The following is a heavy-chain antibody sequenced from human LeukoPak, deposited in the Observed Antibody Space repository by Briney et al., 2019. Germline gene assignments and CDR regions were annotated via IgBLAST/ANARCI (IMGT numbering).Heavy chain of an antibody. CDR1: GFTFSSYS. Sequence: GGSLRLSCAASGFTFSSYSMNWVRQAPGKGLEWVSSISSSSSYIYYADSVKGRFTISRDNAKNSLYLQMNSLRAEDTAVYYCARDLGSIVVVPAANYFDYWGQGTLVTVSS. J-gene: IGHJ4*02. V-gene: IGHV3-21*01. D-gene: IGHD2-2*01. CDR2: ISSSSSYI. CDR3: ARDLGSIVVVPAANYFDY.